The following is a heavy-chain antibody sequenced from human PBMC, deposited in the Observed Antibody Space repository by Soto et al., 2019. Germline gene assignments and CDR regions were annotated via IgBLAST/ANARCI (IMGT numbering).Heavy chain of an antibody. D-gene: IGHD3-10*02. CDR2: FIPIFGTT. J-gene: IGHJ5*02. CDR1: GGTFNRQA. CDR3: GRVDSSMFEGGGWFDP. Sequence: QVVPSGAEVKKPGSSVKVSCKASGGTFNRQAFSWVRQAPGQGLEWMGGFIPIFGTTDYSQKFQGRFTITADEATSTAYMELSSKTSDDTAVYCWGRVDSSMFEGGGWFDPWGQGTLVTVSS. V-gene: IGHV1-69*12.